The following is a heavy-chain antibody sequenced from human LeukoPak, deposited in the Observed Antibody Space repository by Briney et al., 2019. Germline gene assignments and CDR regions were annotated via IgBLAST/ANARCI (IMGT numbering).Heavy chain of an antibody. V-gene: IGHV3-7*01. J-gene: IGHJ4*02. CDR3: ARDERGGPYELDY. CDR2: IKQDGSEK. Sequence: GGSLRLSCAASGFTFSSYWMSWVRQAPGKGLEWVANIKQDGSEKYYVDSVKGRSTISRDNAKNSLYLQMNSLRAEDTAVYYCARDERGGPYELDYWGQGTLVTVSS. D-gene: IGHD3-22*01. CDR1: GFTFSSYW.